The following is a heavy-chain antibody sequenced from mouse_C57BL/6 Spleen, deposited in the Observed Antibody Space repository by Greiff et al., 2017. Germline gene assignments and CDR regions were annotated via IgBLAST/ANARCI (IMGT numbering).Heavy chain of an antibody. J-gene: IGHJ2*01. CDR3: ARYYGSSYAFDY. Sequence: QVQLQQSGAELARPGASVKMSCKASGYTFTSYTMHWVQQRPGQGLEWIGYINPSSGYTKYNQKFKDKATLTADKSSSTAYMQLSSLTSEDSAVYYCARYYGSSYAFDYWGQGTTLTVSS. D-gene: IGHD1-1*01. CDR2: INPSSGYT. CDR1: GYTFTSYT. V-gene: IGHV1-4*01.